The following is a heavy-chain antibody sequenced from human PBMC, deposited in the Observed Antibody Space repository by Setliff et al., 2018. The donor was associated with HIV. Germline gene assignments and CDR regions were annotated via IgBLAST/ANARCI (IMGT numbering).Heavy chain of an antibody. D-gene: IGHD3-3*01. Sequence: ASVKVSCKASGYTFTSYGITWVRQAPGQGLDWMGWISAYNGNTNYAQKFQGRVTMTTDTSTSTAYMELRSLRSDDTAVYYCARGLTIFGVATPGIYSFMDVWGKGTAVTVSS. CDR1: GYTFTSYG. CDR3: ARGLTIFGVATPGIYSFMDV. J-gene: IGHJ6*03. CDR2: ISAYNGNT. V-gene: IGHV1-18*01.